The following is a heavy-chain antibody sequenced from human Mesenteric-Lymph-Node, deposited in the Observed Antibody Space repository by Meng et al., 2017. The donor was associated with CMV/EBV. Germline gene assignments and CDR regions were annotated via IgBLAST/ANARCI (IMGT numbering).Heavy chain of an antibody. Sequence: ASVKVSCKASGYTFTGYYMHWLRQAPGQGLEWMGWVNPNSGGTNYAQNFQGRVTMTRDTSINTVYMELSSLRSDDTAVYYCARGTSCTYWGQGTLVTVSS. D-gene: IGHD2-2*01. CDR2: VNPNSGGT. J-gene: IGHJ4*02. V-gene: IGHV1-2*02. CDR1: GYTFTGYY. CDR3: ARGTSCTY.